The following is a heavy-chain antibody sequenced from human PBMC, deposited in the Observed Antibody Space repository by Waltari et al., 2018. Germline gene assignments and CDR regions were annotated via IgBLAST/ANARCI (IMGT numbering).Heavy chain of an antibody. CDR3: ARTPLGMVYFDY. V-gene: IGHV3-7*01. J-gene: IGHJ4*02. D-gene: IGHD7-27*01. CDR1: AFTFSSYW. Sequence: EVQLVESGGGLVQPGGSLRLSCAASAFTFSSYWMSWVRQAPGKGLEWVANIKQDGSEKYYVDSVKGRFTISRDNAKNSLYLQMNSLRAEDTAVYYCARTPLGMVYFDYWGQGTLVTVSS. CDR2: IKQDGSEK.